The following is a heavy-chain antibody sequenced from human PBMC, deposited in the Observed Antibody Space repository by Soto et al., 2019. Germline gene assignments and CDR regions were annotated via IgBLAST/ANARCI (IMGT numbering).Heavy chain of an antibody. CDR1: GDTLSHYG. J-gene: IGHJ5*02. CDR3: AARDRSDKGDP. Sequence: QVQLVQSGAEVKKPGSSVKVSCKASGDTLSHYGVSWVRQVPGKGLEWMGGTTAILGTRDYAQKFQGRMTNTPEEAPATSYMELNRLASGGTAVYYCAARDRSDKGDPWGPGTPVTLSS. D-gene: IGHD6-19*01. CDR2: TTAILGTR. V-gene: IGHV1-69*01.